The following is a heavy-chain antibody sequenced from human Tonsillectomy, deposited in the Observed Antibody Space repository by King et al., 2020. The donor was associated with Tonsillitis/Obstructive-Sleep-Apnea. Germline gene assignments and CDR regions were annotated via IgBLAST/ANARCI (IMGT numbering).Heavy chain of an antibody. D-gene: IGHD1-1*01. CDR2: ISYDGSDE. CDR1: GFTFTTYG. Sequence: QVQLVESGGGVVQPGRSLRLSCAASGFTFTTYGLHWVRQAPGKGLDWVAVISYDGSDEYYAESVKGRFTISRDNSKNTLYLQVNSLRPEDTAVYYCAREETRWNDNYYMDVWGKGTTVTVSS. V-gene: IGHV3-30*01. J-gene: IGHJ6*03. CDR3: AREETRWNDNYYMDV.